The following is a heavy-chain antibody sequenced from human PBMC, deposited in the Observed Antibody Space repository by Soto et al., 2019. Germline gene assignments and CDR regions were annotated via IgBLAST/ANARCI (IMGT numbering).Heavy chain of an antibody. D-gene: IGHD4-17*01. CDR3: ARGSSTVTTDWFDP. CDR1: GGSFSGYY. V-gene: IGHV4-34*01. J-gene: IGHJ5*02. CDR2: INHSGST. Sequence: PSETLSLTCAVYGGSFSGYYWSWIRQPPGKGLEWIGEINHSGSTNYNPSLKSRVTISVDTSKNQFSLKLSSVTAADTAVYYCARGSSTVTTDWFDPWGQGTLVTVSS.